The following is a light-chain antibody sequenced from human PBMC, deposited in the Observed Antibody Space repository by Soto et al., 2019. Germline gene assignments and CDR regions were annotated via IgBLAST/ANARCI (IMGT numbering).Light chain of an antibody. J-gene: IGKJ1*01. CDR1: QSLLHSNGYNY. CDR2: LGS. CDR3: IQSLQTPWT. Sequence: DIVMTQSPLSLPVTPGEPASISCRSSQSLLHSNGYNYLDWYLQKPGQSPQLLIYLGSNWASGVPDRFSGSGSGTDFTLKISIVEVEDVWVYCCIQSLQTPWTFGQGTKVAIK. V-gene: IGKV2-28*01.